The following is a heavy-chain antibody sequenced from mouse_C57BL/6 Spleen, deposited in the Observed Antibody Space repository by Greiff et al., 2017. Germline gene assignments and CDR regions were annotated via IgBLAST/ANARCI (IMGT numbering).Heavy chain of an antibody. CDR2: INPSTGGT. V-gene: IGHV1-42*01. CDR1: GYSFTGYY. CDR3: AFYYGNYAWFAY. J-gene: IGHJ3*01. Sequence: VQLKESGPELVKPGASVKISCKASGYSFTGYYMNWVKQSPEKSLEWIGEINPSTGGTTYNQKFKAKATLTVDKSSSTAYMQLKSLTSEDSAVYYCAFYYGNYAWFAYWGQGTLVTVSA. D-gene: IGHD2-1*01.